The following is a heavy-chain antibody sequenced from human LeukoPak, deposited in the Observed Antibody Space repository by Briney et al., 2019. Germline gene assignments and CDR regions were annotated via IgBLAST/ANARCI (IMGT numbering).Heavy chain of an antibody. CDR3: AREVPPSDY. J-gene: IGHJ4*01. Sequence: GGSLRLSCTASGFTFGDYALSWFRQAPGRGLEWVSLIRRKAYGGTTEYAASVKGRFTISRDDSKGIAYLQMNSLETEDTAVYFCAREVPPSDYWGHGTLVTVSS. CDR2: IRRKAYGGTT. V-gene: IGHV3-49*03. CDR1: GFTFGDYA.